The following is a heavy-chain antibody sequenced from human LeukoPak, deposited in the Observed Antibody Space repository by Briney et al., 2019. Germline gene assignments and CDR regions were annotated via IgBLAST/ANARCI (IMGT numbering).Heavy chain of an antibody. CDR1: GFTLSTYS. V-gene: IGHV3-48*02. CDR3: ARDQPGYSSGWYGAFDI. J-gene: IGHJ3*02. CDR2: ISSSSSSI. Sequence: PGGSLRLSCAASGFTLSTYSVNWVRQAPGKGLEWVSYISSSSSSIYYADSVKGRFTISRDNAKNSLYLQMNSLRDEDTAVYYCARDQPGYSSGWYGAFDIWGQGTMVTVSS. D-gene: IGHD6-19*01.